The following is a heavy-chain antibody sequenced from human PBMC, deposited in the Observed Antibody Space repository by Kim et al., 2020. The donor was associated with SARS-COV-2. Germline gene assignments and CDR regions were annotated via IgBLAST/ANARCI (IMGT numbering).Heavy chain of an antibody. J-gene: IGHJ6*02. CDR1: GFTFSSYG. D-gene: IGHD3-10*01. CDR2: IWYDGSNK. V-gene: IGHV3-33*01. CDR3: ARLYYYGSGAGMDV. Sequence: GGSLRLSCAASGFTFSSYGMHWVRQAPGKGLEWVAVIWYDGSNKYYADSVKDRFTISRDNSKNTLYLQMNSLRAEDTAVYYCARLYYYGSGAGMDVWGQGTTVTVSS.